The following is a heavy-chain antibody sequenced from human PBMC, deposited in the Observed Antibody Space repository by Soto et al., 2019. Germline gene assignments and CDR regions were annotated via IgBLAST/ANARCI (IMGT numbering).Heavy chain of an antibody. CDR2: IHSHSGST. J-gene: IGHJ6*02. V-gene: IGHV4-39*01. CDR3: ARPGDAYVLDV. CDR1: GASITRGSYC. D-gene: IGHD2-21*02. Sequence: SETLSLTCSVSGASITRGSYCCAWLRQPPGKGLEWIASIHSHSGSTYYAPSLKGRVLITIDTSKKHFSLNLISVTAADTAVYYCARPGDAYVLDVWGQGTTVTVSS.